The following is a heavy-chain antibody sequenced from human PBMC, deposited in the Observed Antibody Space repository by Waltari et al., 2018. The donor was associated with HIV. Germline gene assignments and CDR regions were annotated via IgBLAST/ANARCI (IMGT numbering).Heavy chain of an antibody. Sequence: QVQLVQSGAEVKKPGSSVKVSCKASGGTFSSYAISWVRKAPGQGLEWMGGSIPIFGTANYAQKFKGRVTITAEKSTSTAYMELSSLRSEDTAVYYCARAGIAAAGYYYYYGMDVWGQGTTVTVSS. D-gene: IGHD6-13*01. J-gene: IGHJ6*02. CDR1: GGTFSSYA. CDR3: ARAGIAAAGYYYYYGMDV. V-gene: IGHV1-69*06. CDR2: SIPIFGTA.